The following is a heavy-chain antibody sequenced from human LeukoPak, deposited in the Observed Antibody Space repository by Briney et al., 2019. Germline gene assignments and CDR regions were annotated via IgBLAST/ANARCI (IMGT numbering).Heavy chain of an antibody. CDR1: GFTFSSYW. CDR2: IKQDGSEK. CDR3: ARRVPWYNWNVELLDWFDP. J-gene: IGHJ5*02. Sequence: GGSLRLSCAASGFTFSSYWMSWVRQAPGKGLEWVANIKQDGSEKYYVDSVKGRFTISRDNAKNSLYLQMNSLRAEDTAVYYGARRVPWYNWNVELLDWFDPWGQGTLVTVSS. D-gene: IGHD1-1*01. V-gene: IGHV3-7*01.